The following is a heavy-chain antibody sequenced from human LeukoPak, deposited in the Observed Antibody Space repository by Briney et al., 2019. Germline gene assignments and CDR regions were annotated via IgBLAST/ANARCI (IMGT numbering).Heavy chain of an antibody. Sequence: GASVKVSCKASGYTFTNYGISWVRQAPGQGLEWMGWISIYNGNTGYAQKLRGRVTMTTDTSTSTAYMELRSLRSDDTAVYYCARITYDFWSGYYMPDDPWGQGTLVTVSS. CDR3: ARITYDFWSGYYMPDDP. CDR2: ISIYNGNT. J-gene: IGHJ5*02. V-gene: IGHV1-18*01. CDR1: GYTFTNYG. D-gene: IGHD3-3*01.